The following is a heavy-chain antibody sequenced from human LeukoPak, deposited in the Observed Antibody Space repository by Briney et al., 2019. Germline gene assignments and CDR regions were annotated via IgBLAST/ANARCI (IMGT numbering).Heavy chain of an antibody. Sequence: SQTLSLTCTVSGGSISSGSYYWSWIRQPAGKGLEWIGRIYTSGSTNYNPSLKSRVTISVDTSKNQFSLNLSSVTAADTAVYFCARHYVFVIGGSNFDYWGQGTLVTVSS. CDR3: ARHYVFVIGGSNFDY. J-gene: IGHJ4*02. V-gene: IGHV4-61*02. CDR2: IYTSGST. CDR1: GGSISSGSYY. D-gene: IGHD3-16*01.